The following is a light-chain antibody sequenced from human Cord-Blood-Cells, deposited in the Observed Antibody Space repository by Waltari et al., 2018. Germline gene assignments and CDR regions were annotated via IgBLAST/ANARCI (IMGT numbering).Light chain of an antibody. CDR3: QQSYSTPIT. J-gene: IGKJ5*01. V-gene: IGKV1-39*01. CDR1: QSISSY. CDR2: AAS. Sequence: DIQMTQSPYTLSASVGDRVTITCRASQSISSYLKWYQQKPGKAPKLLIYAASSLQSGVPSRFSGSGSGTYFTLTISRLQPEDFATYYCQQSYSTPITFGQGTRLEIK.